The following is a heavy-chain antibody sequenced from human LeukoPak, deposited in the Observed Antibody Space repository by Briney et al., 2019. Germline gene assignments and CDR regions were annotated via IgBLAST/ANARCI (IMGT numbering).Heavy chain of an antibody. J-gene: IGHJ4*02. CDR1: GGSFSGYY. CDR3: AQGGYCSGGSCYYFDY. D-gene: IGHD2-15*01. Sequence: SETLSLTCAVYGGSFSGYYWSLIRQPPGKGLEWIGEINHSGSTNYNPSLKSRVTISVDTSKNQFSLKLSSVTAADTAVYYCAQGGYCSGGSCYYFDYWGQGTLVTVSS. CDR2: INHSGST. V-gene: IGHV4-34*01.